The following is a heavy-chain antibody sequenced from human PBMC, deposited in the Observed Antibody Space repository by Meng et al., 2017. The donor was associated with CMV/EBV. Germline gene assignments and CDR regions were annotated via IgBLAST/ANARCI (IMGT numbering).Heavy chain of an antibody. Sequence: GGSLRLSCAASGFTFSNSDMNWVRQAPGKGLEWVSGVSWNGSRTHYADSVKGRFIISRDNSRNFLYQQMNSLRAEDTAVYYCASKAAGGSIYYYYGMDVWGQGATVTVSS. V-gene: IGHV3-19*01. CDR2: VSWNGSRT. CDR1: GFTFSNSD. CDR3: ASKAAGGSIYYYYGMDV. D-gene: IGHD6-13*01. J-gene: IGHJ6*02.